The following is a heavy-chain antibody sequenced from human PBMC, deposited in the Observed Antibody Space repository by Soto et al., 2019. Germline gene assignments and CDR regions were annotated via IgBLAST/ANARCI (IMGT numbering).Heavy chain of an antibody. D-gene: IGHD6-19*01. CDR3: ARGGWGGTFDY. CDR1: GGSISSGGYS. CDR2: VYHSGST. Sequence: QLQLQESGSGLVKPSQTLSLTCAVPGGSISSGGYSWSWIRQPPGKGLEWIGYVYHSGSTYYNPSVRSRVTISVDRSKKQFSLKLSSVTAADTAVYYCARGGWGGTFDYWGQGTLVAVAS. J-gene: IGHJ4*02. V-gene: IGHV4-30-2*01.